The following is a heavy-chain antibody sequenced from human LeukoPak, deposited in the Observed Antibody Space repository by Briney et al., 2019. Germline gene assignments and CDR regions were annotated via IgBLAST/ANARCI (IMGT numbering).Heavy chain of an antibody. V-gene: IGHV3-48*03. J-gene: IGHJ5*02. CDR1: GFTFSSYE. Sequence: PGGSLRLSCAASGFTFSSYEMHWVRQAPGKGLEWVSYISSSGSTIYYADSVKGRFTISRDNAKNSLYLQMNSLRAEDTAVYYCASYIVVEGPGWFDPWGQGTLVTVSS. CDR3: ASYIVVEGPGWFDP. CDR2: ISSSGSTI. D-gene: IGHD2-2*01.